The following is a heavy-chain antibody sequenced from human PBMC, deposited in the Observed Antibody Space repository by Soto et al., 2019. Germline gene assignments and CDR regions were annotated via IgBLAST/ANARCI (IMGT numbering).Heavy chain of an antibody. CDR1: GYTFTNYG. D-gene: IGHD3-10*01. CDR2: INVYNGNT. Sequence: QVQLVKSGGEVKKPGASVKVSCKASGYTFTNYGISWMRQAPGQGLEWMGWINVYNGNTKYAQKVQGRVTMTTDTSTSTAYMELRSLRSDDTAVYYCASGVGSGSYYNQYNWFDPWGQGTLVTVSS. CDR3: ASGVGSGSYYNQYNWFDP. J-gene: IGHJ5*02. V-gene: IGHV1-18*01.